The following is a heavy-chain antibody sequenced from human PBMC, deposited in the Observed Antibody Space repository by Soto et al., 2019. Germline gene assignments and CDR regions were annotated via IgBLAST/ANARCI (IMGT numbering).Heavy chain of an antibody. J-gene: IGHJ6*02. Sequence: GESLKISCKGSGYSFTSYWIGWVRQMPGKGLEWMGIIYPGDSDTRYSPSFQGQVTISADKSISTAYLQWSSLKASDTAMYYCARQDDYSRPYYYGMDVWGQGTTVTVS. CDR3: ARQDDYSRPYYYGMDV. CDR1: GYSFTSYW. V-gene: IGHV5-51*01. CDR2: IYPGDSDT. D-gene: IGHD4-4*01.